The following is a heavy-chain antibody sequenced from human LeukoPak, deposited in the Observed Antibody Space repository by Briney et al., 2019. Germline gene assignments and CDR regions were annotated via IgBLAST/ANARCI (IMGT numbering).Heavy chain of an antibody. J-gene: IGHJ4*02. CDR1: GYTFTSYG. CDR3: ARDEITMVRGSSVY. CDR2: ISAYNGNT. Sequence: ASVKVSCKASGYTFTSYGISWGRQAPGQGLEWMGWISAYNGNTNYAQKLQGRVTMTTDTSTSTAYMELRSLRSDDTAVYYCARDEITMVRGSSVYWGQGTLVTVSS. V-gene: IGHV1-18*04. D-gene: IGHD3-10*01.